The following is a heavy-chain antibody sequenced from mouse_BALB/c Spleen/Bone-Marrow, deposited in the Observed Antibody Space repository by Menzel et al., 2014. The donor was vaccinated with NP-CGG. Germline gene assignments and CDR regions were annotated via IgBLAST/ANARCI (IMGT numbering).Heavy chain of an antibody. CDR3: ARGSMILNYFDY. CDR2: IDPSDSET. J-gene: IGHJ2*01. CDR1: GYTFTSYW. D-gene: IGHD2-3*01. V-gene: IGHV1-69*02. Sequence: QVQLQQSGAELVKPGAPVKLSCKASGYTFTSYWMNWVKQRPGRGLEWIGRIDPSDSETHYNQKFKDKATLTVDKSSSTAYMQLSSLTSEDSAVYYCARGSMILNYFDYWGQGTTLTVSS.